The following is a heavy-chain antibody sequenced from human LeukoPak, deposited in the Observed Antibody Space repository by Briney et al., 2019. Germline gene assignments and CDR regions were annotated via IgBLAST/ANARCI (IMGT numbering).Heavy chain of an antibody. V-gene: IGHV4-61*01. CDR1: GGAVSSGIYY. D-gene: IGHD4-17*01. J-gene: IGHJ5*02. Sequence: SETLSLTCTVSGGAVSSGIYYWSWIRQPPGQGLDWIGYIHYSGSTKYNPSLKSRVTMSVDTSKNQFSLKVTSVTAADTAISYCTRTNYGDYNWFDPWGQGTLVTVSS. CDR2: IHYSGST. CDR3: TRTNYGDYNWFDP.